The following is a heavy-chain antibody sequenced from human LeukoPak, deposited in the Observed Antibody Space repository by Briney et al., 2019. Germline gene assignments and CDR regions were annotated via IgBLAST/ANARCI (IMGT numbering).Heavy chain of an antibody. CDR1: GGSFSGYY. J-gene: IGHJ4*02. CDR3: ASGGEMATLGDY. V-gene: IGHV4-59*01. Sequence: PSETLSLTCAVYGGSFSGYYWSWIRQPPGKGLEWIGYIYYSGSTNYNPSLKSRVTISVDTSKNQFSLKLSSVTAADTAVYYCASGGEMATLGDYWGQGTLVTVSS. D-gene: IGHD5-24*01. CDR2: IYYSGST.